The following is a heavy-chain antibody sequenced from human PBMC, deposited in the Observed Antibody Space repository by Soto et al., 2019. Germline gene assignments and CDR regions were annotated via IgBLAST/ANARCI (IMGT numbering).Heavy chain of an antibody. CDR1: GFTFSSYE. CDR3: ARFYSSSSGYYYGMDV. V-gene: IGHV3-48*03. D-gene: IGHD6-6*01. CDR2: ISSSGSTI. Sequence: LRLSCAASGFTFSSYEMNWVRQAPGKGLEWVSYISSSGSTIYYADSVKGRFTISRDNAKNSLYLQMNSLRAEDTAVYYCARFYSSSSGYYYGMDVWGQGTTVTVSS. J-gene: IGHJ6*02.